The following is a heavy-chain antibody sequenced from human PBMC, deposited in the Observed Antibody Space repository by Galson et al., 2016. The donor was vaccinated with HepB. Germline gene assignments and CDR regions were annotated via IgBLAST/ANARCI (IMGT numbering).Heavy chain of an antibody. D-gene: IGHD4/OR15-4a*01. CDR1: GFTFNASA. CDR3: ASEGSLVLPR. Sequence: SLRLSCATSGFTFNASAMHWVRQASGKRLEWVGRIRTEPNGYATEYAASVRGRFTISRDDSKNTAYLQMSSLKTEDTAVYYCASEGSLVLPRWGQGTQVTVSP. V-gene: IGHV3-73*01. CDR2: IRTEPNGYAT. J-gene: IGHJ4*02.